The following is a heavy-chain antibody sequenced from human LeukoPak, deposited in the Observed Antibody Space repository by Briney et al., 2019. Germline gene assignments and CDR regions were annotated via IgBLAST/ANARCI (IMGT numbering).Heavy chain of an antibody. CDR2: MNPNSGNT. J-gene: IGHJ4*02. V-gene: IGHV1-8*03. D-gene: IGHD6-6*01. CDR1: GYTFTSYD. Sequence: ASVKVSCKASGYTFTSYDINWVRQATGQGLEWMGWMNPNSGNTGYAQKFQGRVTITRNTSISTAYMELSSLRSEGTAVYYCARLPMAARRILAFDYWGQGTLVTVSS. CDR3: ARLPMAARRILAFDY.